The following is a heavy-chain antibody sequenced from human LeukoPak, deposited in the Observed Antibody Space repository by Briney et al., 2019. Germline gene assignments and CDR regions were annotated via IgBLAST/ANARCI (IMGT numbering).Heavy chain of an antibody. Sequence: ASVTVSFTASGGTFSIYAISWVRQAPGQGLEWMGRIIPILGIANYAQKFQGRVTITADKSTSTAYMELSSLRSEDTAVYYCARVLEEGGYYYFDYWGQGTLVTVSS. V-gene: IGHV1-69*04. CDR3: ARVLEEGGYYYFDY. D-gene: IGHD3-22*01. J-gene: IGHJ4*02. CDR1: GGTFSIYA. CDR2: IIPILGIA.